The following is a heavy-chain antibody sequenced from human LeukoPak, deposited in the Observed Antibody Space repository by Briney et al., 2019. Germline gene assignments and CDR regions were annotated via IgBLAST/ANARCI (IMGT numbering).Heavy chain of an antibody. D-gene: IGHD2-8*02. V-gene: IGHV4-39*07. CDR2: IYYSGST. CDR3: ARSLGTGDAFDI. J-gene: IGHJ3*02. Sequence: SETLSLTCTVSGGSISSSSYYWGWIRQPPGKGLEWIGSIYYSGSTYYNPSLKSRVTISVDTSKNQFSLKLSSVTAADTAVYYCARSLGTGDAFDIWGQGTMVTVSS. CDR1: GGSISSSSYY.